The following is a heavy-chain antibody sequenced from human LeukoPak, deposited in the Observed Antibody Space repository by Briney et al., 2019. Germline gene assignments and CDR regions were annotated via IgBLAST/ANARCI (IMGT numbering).Heavy chain of an antibody. CDR2: INPSGGST. CDR1: GYTFTSYY. D-gene: IGHD1-7*01. J-gene: IGHJ4*02. V-gene: IGHV1-46*01. Sequence: ASVKVSCKASGYTFTSYYMHWVRQAPGQGLEWMGTINPSGGSTSYAQKFQGRVTMTRDMSTTTVYMELSSLRSEDTAVYYCARDQNNWNYDYWGQGTLVTVSS. CDR3: ARDQNNWNYDY.